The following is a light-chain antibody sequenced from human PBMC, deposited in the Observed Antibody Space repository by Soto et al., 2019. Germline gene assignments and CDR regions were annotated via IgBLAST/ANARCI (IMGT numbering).Light chain of an antibody. J-gene: IGKJ1*01. CDR1: QSVSKNY. CDR3: QQYGSPGT. Sequence: EIVLTQSPGTLSLSPGERATLSCRASQSVSKNYLAWYQQTPGQAPRLLIYGASNRATGIPGRFSGSGSGTDFTLTISRMEPEDFAVYYCQQYGSPGTFGHGTKVDI. CDR2: GAS. V-gene: IGKV3-20*01.